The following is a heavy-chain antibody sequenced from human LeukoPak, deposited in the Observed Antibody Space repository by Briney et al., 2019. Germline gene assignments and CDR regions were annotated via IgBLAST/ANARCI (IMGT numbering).Heavy chain of an antibody. CDR3: ARGRYYDSSGYRY. CDR2: INHSGST. V-gene: IGHV4-39*07. D-gene: IGHD3-22*01. J-gene: IGHJ4*02. CDR1: GGSISSSSYY. Sequence: SETLSLTCTVSGGSISSSSYYWSWIRQPPGKGLEWIGEINHSGSTNYNPSLKSRDTISVDTSKNQFSLKLSSVTAADTAVYYCARGRYYDSSGYRYWGQGTLVTVSS.